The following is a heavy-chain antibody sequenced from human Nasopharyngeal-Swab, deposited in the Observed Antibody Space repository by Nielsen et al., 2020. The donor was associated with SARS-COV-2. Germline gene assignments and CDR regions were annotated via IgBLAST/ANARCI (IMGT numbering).Heavy chain of an antibody. V-gene: IGHV3-30*03. D-gene: IGHD2-15*01. Sequence: GESLKISCVASRFTFSRWPMHWVRQAPGKGLEWVPVISSDGSDKQYVDSVKGRFTISRDNSKNTLSLQMKSLRAEETGVYYCASLRADTPDFAYWGQGTLVTVSS. CDR3: ASLRADTPDFAY. J-gene: IGHJ4*02. CDR1: RFTFSRWP. CDR2: ISSDGSDK.